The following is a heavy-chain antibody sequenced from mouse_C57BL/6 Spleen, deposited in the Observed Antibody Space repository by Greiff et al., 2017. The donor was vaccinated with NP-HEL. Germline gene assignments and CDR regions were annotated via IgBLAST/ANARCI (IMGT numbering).Heavy chain of an antibody. CDR2: INPSNGGT. CDR1: GYTFTSYW. CDR3: ARSRGGHYAMDY. V-gene: IGHV1-53*01. Sequence: QVQLQQSGTELVKPGASVKLSCKASGYTFTSYWMHWVKQRPGQGLEWIGNINPSNGGTNYNEKFKSKATLTVDKSSSTAYMQLSSLTSEDSAVYYCARSRGGHYAMDYWGQGTSVTVSS. J-gene: IGHJ4*01.